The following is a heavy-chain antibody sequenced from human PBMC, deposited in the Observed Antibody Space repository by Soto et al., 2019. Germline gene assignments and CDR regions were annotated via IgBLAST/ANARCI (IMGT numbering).Heavy chain of an antibody. V-gene: IGHV1-58*02. CDR2: IVVGNGNT. CDR1: GFSFSSSA. D-gene: IGHD6-13*01. Sequence: QMLLVQSGPEVKKPGTSVKVSCKASGFSFSSSAIQWVRQARGQRLEWIGWIVVGNGNTNYAQEFQERATITRDTSTGTAYMELSSLRSEDTAVFYCAAGSITTAGMNWFDPWGQRTLVTVSS. CDR3: AAGSITTAGMNWFDP. J-gene: IGHJ5*02.